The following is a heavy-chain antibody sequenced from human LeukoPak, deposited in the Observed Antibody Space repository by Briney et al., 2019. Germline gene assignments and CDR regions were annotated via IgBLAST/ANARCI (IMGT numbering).Heavy chain of an antibody. CDR2: VHYNGST. CDR1: GGSISSYY. CDR3: ARTYSSDWYYWYFDL. V-gene: IGHV4-59*01. Sequence: PSETLPLTCTVSGGSISSYYWSWIRQPPGKGLEWIGYVHYNGSTNYNPSLKSRVTISVDTSKNQFSLKLSSVTAADTAVYYCARTYSSDWYYWYFDLWGRGTLVTVSS. D-gene: IGHD6-19*01. J-gene: IGHJ2*01.